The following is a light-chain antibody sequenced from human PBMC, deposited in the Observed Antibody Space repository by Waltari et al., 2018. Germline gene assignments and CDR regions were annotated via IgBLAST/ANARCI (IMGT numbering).Light chain of an antibody. CDR2: GSS. CDR1: GSNIGAGYD. V-gene: IGLV1-40*01. CDR3: QSYDTSLSVV. Sequence: QSVLTQPPSVSGAPGQRVTISCTGSGSNIGAGYDVHWYQQLPGKAPKLLIYGSSTGPVGVPDRYFGSRSGTSASLAITGLQAEDEADYYCQSYDTSLSVVFGGGTKLTVL. J-gene: IGLJ2*01.